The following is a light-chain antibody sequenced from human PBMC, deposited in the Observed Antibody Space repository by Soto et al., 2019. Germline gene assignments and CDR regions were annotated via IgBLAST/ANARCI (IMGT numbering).Light chain of an antibody. V-gene: IGLV1-47*01. Sequence: QSVLTQPPSASGTPGQRVTMSCSGSSFSVGRNYVYWYQQLPGTAPKLLIYANDQRPSGVPDRFSGSKSDTLASLAISGLRSEDEADYYCAAWDASLRSHVFGTGTKVTVL. CDR3: AAWDASLRSHV. J-gene: IGLJ1*01. CDR1: SFSVGRNY. CDR2: AND.